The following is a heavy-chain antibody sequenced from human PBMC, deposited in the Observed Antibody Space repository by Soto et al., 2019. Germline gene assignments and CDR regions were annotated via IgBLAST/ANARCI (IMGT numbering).Heavy chain of an antibody. CDR3: ASPTIFGVVKGGMDV. Sequence: SVKVSCKASGGTFSSYAISWVRQAPGQGLEWMGGIIPIFGTANYAQKFQGRVTITADESTSTAYMELSSLRSEDTAVYYCASPTIFGVVKGGMDVWGQGTTVTVSS. D-gene: IGHD3-3*01. CDR2: IIPIFGTA. V-gene: IGHV1-69*13. CDR1: GGTFSSYA. J-gene: IGHJ6*02.